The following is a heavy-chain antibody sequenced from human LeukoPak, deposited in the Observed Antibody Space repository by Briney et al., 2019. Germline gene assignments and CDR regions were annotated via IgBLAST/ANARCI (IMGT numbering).Heavy chain of an antibody. CDR2: ITSSSSYI. J-gene: IGHJ3*02. CDR1: GFTFSYYN. V-gene: IGHV3-21*01. CDR3: ARDLTEHYYDSSVYPGDAFDI. Sequence: PGGSLRLSRAASGFTFSYYNRNWVRQAPGMGLEWVSSITSSSSYIYYADSVKGRFTISRDNAQNSLFLQMNSLRAEDTAVYYCARDLTEHYYDSSVYPGDAFDIWGQGTMVTVSS. D-gene: IGHD3-22*01.